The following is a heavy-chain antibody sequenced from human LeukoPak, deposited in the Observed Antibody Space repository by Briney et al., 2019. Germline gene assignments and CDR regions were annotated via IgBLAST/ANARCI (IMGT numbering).Heavy chain of an antibody. CDR3: ARARMVYVNHDAFDI. Sequence: GGSLGLSCAASGFTFSSYSMNWVRQAPGKGLEWVSSISGSSSYIYYADSVKGRFTISRDNAKNSLYLQMNSLRAEDTAVYYCARARMVYVNHDAFDIWGQGTMVTVSS. J-gene: IGHJ3*02. CDR1: GFTFSSYS. D-gene: IGHD2-8*01. CDR2: ISGSSSYI. V-gene: IGHV3-21*01.